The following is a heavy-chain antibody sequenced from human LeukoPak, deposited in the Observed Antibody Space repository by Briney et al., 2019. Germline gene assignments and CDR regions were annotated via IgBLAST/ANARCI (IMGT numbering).Heavy chain of an antibody. Sequence: KPSAPLSLTCTFSGGSINSYYWNWIRQPPGKGLEWLGYIHSSGNTGYNPSLRSRVTMSVDTSKNQFSLKLNSVTAADTAVYYCGRAGRYCSGGSCYGENWFDPWGQGTLVTVSS. V-gene: IGHV4-59*01. D-gene: IGHD2-15*01. CDR1: GGSINSYY. CDR2: IHSSGNT. CDR3: GRAGRYCSGGSCYGENWFDP. J-gene: IGHJ5*02.